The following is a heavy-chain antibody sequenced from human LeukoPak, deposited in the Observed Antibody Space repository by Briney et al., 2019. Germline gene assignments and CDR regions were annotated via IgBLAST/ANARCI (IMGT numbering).Heavy chain of an antibody. J-gene: IGHJ4*02. D-gene: IGHD2-8*02. CDR1: TASLNNIGYY. Sequence: SETLSLTCTVSTASLNNIGYYWGWIRQPPGEGLEWLGIVNYSGYTYYNPSLRSRVSINVDTAKNQFSLKLSSVTAADTAVYYCVRQKGHHSSWWYFDYWAQGTLVTVSS. CDR2: VNYSGYT. V-gene: IGHV4-39*01. CDR3: VRQKGHHSSWWYFDY.